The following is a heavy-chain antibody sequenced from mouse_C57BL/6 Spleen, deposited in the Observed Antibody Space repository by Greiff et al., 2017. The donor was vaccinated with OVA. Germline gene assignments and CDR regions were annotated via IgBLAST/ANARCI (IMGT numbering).Heavy chain of an antibody. V-gene: IGHV1-82*01. CDR2: IYPGDGDT. Sequence: VQLQQSGPELVKPGASVKISCKASGYAFSSSWMNWVKQRPGKGLEWIGRIYPGDGDTNYNGKFKGKATLTADKSSSTAYMQLSSLTSEDSAVYCCARRGDYFDYWGQGTTLTVSS. CDR3: ARRGDYFDY. CDR1: GYAFSSSW. J-gene: IGHJ2*01.